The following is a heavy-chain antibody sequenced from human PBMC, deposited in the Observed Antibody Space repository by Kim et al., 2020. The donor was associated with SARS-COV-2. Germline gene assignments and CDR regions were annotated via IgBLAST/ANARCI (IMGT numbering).Heavy chain of an antibody. CDR3: ARGQGLYYYGSGSYHPLDY. CDR1: GGSFSGYY. V-gene: IGHV4-34*01. J-gene: IGHJ4*02. Sequence: SETLSLTCAVYGGSFSGYYWSWIRQPPGKGLEWIGEINHSGSTNYNPSLKSRVTISVDTSKNQFSLKLSSVTAADTAVYYCARGQGLYYYGSGSYHPLDYWGQGTLVTVSS. D-gene: IGHD3-10*01. CDR2: INHSGST.